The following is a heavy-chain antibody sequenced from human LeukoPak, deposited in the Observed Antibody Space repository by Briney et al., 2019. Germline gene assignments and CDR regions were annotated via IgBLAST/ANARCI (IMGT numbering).Heavy chain of an antibody. V-gene: IGHV3-23*01. J-gene: IGHJ5*02. CDR2: ISGSDGST. CDR3: ARWGMATRRRWFDP. Sequence: GGSLRLSCAASGFTFSNYAMSWVRQAPGKGLEWVSAISGSDGSTNYADSVKGRFTISRDNSKNTLYLQMNSLRAEDTAVYYCARWGMATRRRWFDPWGQGTLVTVSS. D-gene: IGHD5-24*01. CDR1: GFTFSNYA.